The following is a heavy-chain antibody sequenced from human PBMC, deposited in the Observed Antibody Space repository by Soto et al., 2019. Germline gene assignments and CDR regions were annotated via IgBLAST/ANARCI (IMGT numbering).Heavy chain of an antibody. CDR1: GFTFRSYG. Sequence: QMQLVESGGGVVQPGRSLRLSCAASGFTFRSYGIHWVRQAPGKGLEWVALIWFDGSKKYYVDSGKGRFAVSRDNSKNTLYLQMNSLRVEDTAVYYCARDRLVPYGCGMDVWGQGTTVTVSS. CDR3: ARDRLVPYGCGMDV. V-gene: IGHV3-33*01. D-gene: IGHD2-2*01. CDR2: IWFDGSKK. J-gene: IGHJ6*02.